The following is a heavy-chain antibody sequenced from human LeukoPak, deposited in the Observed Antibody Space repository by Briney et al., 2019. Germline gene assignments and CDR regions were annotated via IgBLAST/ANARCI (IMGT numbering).Heavy chain of an antibody. D-gene: IGHD6-13*01. CDR1: GGSFSGYY. V-gene: IGHV4-59*01. Sequence: SETLSLTCAVYGGSFSGYYWSWIRQPPGKGLEWIGYIYYSGSTNYNPSLKSRVTISVDTSKNQFSLKLSSVTAADTAVYYCARGRTPYSSSHDYWGQGTLVTVSS. CDR3: ARGRTPYSSSHDY. J-gene: IGHJ4*02. CDR2: IYYSGST.